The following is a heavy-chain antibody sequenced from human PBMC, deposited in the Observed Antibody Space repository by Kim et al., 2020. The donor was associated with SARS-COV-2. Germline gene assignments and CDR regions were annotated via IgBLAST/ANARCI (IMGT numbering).Heavy chain of an antibody. J-gene: IGHJ4*02. D-gene: IGHD1-1*01. CDR1: GGSFSGYY. V-gene: IGHV4-34*01. Sequence: SETLSLTCAVYGGSFSGYYWSWIRQPPGKGLEWIGEINHSGSTNYNPSLKSRVTISVDTSKNQFSLKLSSVTAADTAVYYCARGEYKRGDYWGQGTLVT. CDR3: ARGEYKRGDY. CDR2: INHSGST.